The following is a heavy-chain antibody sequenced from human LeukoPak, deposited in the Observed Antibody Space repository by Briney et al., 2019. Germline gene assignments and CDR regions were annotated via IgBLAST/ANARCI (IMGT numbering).Heavy chain of an antibody. CDR2: IYYSGST. D-gene: IGHD2-15*01. V-gene: IGHV4-61*01. J-gene: IGHJ3*02. CDR1: GGSVSSGSYY. CDR3: ARGGGCCGGSCRNAFNI. Sequence: PSETLSLTCTVSGGSVSSGSYYWSRIRQPPGKGLEWIGYIYYSGSTNYNPSLKSRVTISVDTSKNQFSLKLSSVTAADTAVYYCARGGGCCGGSCRNAFNIWGQGTMVTVSS.